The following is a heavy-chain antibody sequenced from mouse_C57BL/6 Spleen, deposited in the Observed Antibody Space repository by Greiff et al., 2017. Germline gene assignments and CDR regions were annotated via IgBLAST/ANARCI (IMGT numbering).Heavy chain of an antibody. V-gene: IGHV8-12*01. CDR2: IYWDDDK. Sequence: QVTLKESGPGISQSSQTLSLTCSFSGFSLSTSGMGVSWIRQPSGKGLEWLAHIYWDDDKRYNPSLKSRLTISQDTSRNQVFLKITSVDTADTATYYCARDYGSSYYYAMDYWGQGTSVTVSS. J-gene: IGHJ4*01. CDR3: ARDYGSSYYYAMDY. D-gene: IGHD1-1*01. CDR1: GFSLSTSGMG.